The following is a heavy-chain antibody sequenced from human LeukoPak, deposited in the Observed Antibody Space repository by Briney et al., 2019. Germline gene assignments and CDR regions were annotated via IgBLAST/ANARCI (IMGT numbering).Heavy chain of an antibody. D-gene: IGHD2-2*01. CDR2: IKQDGSEK. V-gene: IGHV3-7*03. CDR3: ARDPAGYCSSTSCFGYFDY. J-gene: IGHJ4*02. Sequence: GGSLRLSCAASGFTFSSYWMSWVRQAPGKGLEWVANIKQDGSEKYYVDSVKGRFTISRDNAKNSLYLQMNSLRAEDTAVYYCARDPAGYCSSTSCFGYFDYWGREPWSPSPQ. CDR1: GFTFSSYW.